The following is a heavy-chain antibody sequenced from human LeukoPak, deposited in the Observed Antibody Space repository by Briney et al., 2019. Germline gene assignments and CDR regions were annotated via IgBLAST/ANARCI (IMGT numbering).Heavy chain of an antibody. Sequence: GGSLRLSCAASGFTFSNYGIHWVRQAPGKGLEWVSSISSSSSYIYYPDSVKGRFTISRDNAKNSLYLQMNSLRAEDTAVYYCARPFEGGAFDVWGQGTMVTVSS. D-gene: IGHD3-16*01. V-gene: IGHV3-21*01. CDR1: GFTFSNYG. CDR3: ARPFEGGAFDV. CDR2: ISSSSSYI. J-gene: IGHJ3*01.